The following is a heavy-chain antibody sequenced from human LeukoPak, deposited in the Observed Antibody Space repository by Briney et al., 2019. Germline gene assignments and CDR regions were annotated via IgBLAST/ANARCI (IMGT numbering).Heavy chain of an antibody. CDR1: GNSFSDYW. Sequence: GESLKISFKSSGNSFSDYWIGWVRQMPGKGLEWMGIIYPGDSDTRYNPSFQGQVTISADKSISTAYLQWSSLKASDTAMYYCARHELYHGAPRLDYWGQGTLVTVSS. CDR2: IYPGDSDT. J-gene: IGHJ4*02. V-gene: IGHV5-51*01. CDR3: ARHELYHGAPRLDY. D-gene: IGHD4/OR15-4a*01.